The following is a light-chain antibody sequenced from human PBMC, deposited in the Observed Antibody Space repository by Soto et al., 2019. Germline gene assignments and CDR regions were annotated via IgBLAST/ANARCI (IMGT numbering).Light chain of an antibody. V-gene: IGLV1-44*01. CDR1: SSNIGSNT. CDR3: VAWDDSLNGYVV. Sequence: QSVLTQPPSASGTPGQRVTISCSGSSSNIGSNTVNWYQQLPGTAPKLVIYSNNQRPSGVPDRFSGSKSGTSASLATSGLQSEDEADYYCVAWDDSLNGYVVFGGGTKVTV. CDR2: SNN. J-gene: IGLJ2*01.